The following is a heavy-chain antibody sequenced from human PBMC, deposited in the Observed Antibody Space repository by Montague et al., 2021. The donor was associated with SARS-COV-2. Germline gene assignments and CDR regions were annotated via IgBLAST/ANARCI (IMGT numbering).Heavy chain of an antibody. V-gene: IGHV2-70*11. Sequence: PALVKPTQTLTLTCTFSGFSLSTSGMCVSWIRQPPGKALEWLARIDWDDDKYYSTSLKTRLTISKDTSKNQVVLTMTNMDPVDTATYYCARRTYDILTGYAYGMDDWGQGTTVTVSS. CDR2: IDWDDDK. CDR3: ARRTYDILTGYAYGMDD. D-gene: IGHD3-9*01. CDR1: GFSLSTSGMC. J-gene: IGHJ6*02.